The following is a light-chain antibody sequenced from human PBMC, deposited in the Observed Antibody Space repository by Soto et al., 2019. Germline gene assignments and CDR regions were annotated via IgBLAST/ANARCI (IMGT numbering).Light chain of an antibody. CDR3: QQYNTYPHT. V-gene: IGKV1-16*01. Sequence: DIPMTQSPSSLSASLGDSVTITCRASQGIRNYLAWFQQKPGKAPKSLISAASNLQSGVPSRFSGSGSGTDFTLTINSLQPEDLATYYCQQYNTYPHTFGQGTKLEIK. CDR1: QGIRNY. J-gene: IGKJ2*01. CDR2: AAS.